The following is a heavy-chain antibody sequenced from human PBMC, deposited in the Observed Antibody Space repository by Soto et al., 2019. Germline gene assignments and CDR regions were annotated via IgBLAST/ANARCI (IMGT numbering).Heavy chain of an antibody. CDR3: ATAAGSRYCSRASCRYYYYYYYMDV. CDR2: INHSGST. J-gene: IGHJ6*03. CDR1: GGSFSGYY. V-gene: IGHV4-34*01. D-gene: IGHD2-15*01. Sequence: SETLSLTCAVYGGSFSGYYWSWIRQPPGKGLEWIGEINHSGSTNYNPSLKSRVTISVDTSKNQFSLKLSSVTAADTAVYYCATAAGSRYCSRASCRYYYYYYYMDVWGKGTTVTVSS.